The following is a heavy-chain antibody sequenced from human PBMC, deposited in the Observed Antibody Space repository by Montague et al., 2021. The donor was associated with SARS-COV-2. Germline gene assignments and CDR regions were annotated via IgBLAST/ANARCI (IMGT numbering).Heavy chain of an antibody. Sequence: SLRLSCAASGFTFSYYAMNWVRHAPGKGLEWVAAISGSGGGTYYADSVKGRFTISRDNSNNTLYLQMNSLRAEDTAVYYCAKSHYDERSGYYFWGQGTLVTVSS. CDR2: ISGSGGGT. J-gene: IGHJ4*02. CDR3: AKSHYDERSGYYF. CDR1: GFTFSYYA. V-gene: IGHV3-23*01. D-gene: IGHD3-22*01.